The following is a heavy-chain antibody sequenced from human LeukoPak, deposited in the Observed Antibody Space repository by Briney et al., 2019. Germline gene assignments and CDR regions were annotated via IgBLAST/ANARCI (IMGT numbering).Heavy chain of an antibody. Sequence: GGSLRLSCAASGFSFSSNTLHWVRQAPGKGLEWVSAISGSGGSTYYADSVKGRFTISRDNSKNTLYLQMNSLRAEDTAVYYCAKATMVRGVIGDYFDYWGQGTLVTVSS. J-gene: IGHJ4*02. D-gene: IGHD3-10*01. V-gene: IGHV3-23*01. CDR3: AKATMVRGVIGDYFDY. CDR1: GFSFSSNT. CDR2: ISGSGGST.